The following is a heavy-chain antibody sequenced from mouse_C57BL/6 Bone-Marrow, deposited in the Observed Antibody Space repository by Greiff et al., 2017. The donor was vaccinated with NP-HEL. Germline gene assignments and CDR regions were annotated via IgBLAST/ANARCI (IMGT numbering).Heavy chain of an antibody. CDR3: AGGGHLRRYYYGG. CDR1: GLNINDYH. J-gene: IGHJ2*01. CDR2: IDPEDGET. D-gene: IGHD2-1*01. V-gene: IGHV14-2*01. Sequence: VQLQQSGAEPVKPGASVKLFCTASGLNINDYHMHWVKQRTEPGLEWVGRIDPEDGETKYPPKFQGKATITAATSSNTACRQLGSLTSEDTAVDYCAGGGHLRRYYYGGWGKGTTLTVAS.